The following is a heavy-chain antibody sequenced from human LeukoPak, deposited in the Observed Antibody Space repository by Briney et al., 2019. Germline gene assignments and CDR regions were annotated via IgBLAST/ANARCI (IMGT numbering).Heavy chain of an antibody. CDR2: IYHSGSA. Sequence: SETLSLTCTVSGYSISSGYYWGWIRQPPGKGLEGIGSIYHSGSAYYNPSLKSRVTISVDTSKNQFSLKLSSVTAADTAVYYCARGGSSGWARFDYWGQGTLVTVSS. V-gene: IGHV4-38-2*02. CDR3: ARGGSSGWARFDY. CDR1: GYSISSGYY. D-gene: IGHD6-19*01. J-gene: IGHJ4*02.